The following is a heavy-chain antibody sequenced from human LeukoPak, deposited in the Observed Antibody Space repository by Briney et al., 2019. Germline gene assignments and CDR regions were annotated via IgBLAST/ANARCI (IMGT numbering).Heavy chain of an antibody. CDR1: GFTFSDFY. CDR3: ARRLYYDNGGYTY. V-gene: IGHV3-11*01. Sequence: PGGSLRLSCAASGFTFSDFYMSWIRQAPGKGLEWVSYIGGSGRTIYYADSVKGRFTISRDNAKNSLFLQMNSLRAEDTAVYYCARRLYYDNGGYTYWGQGTLDTVSS. J-gene: IGHJ4*02. D-gene: IGHD3-22*01. CDR2: IGGSGRTI.